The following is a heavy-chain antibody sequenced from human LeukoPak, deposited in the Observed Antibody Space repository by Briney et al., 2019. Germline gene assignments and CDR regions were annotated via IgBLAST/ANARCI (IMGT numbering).Heavy chain of an antibody. V-gene: IGHV1-24*01. CDR2: FDPEDGET. CDR3: ARLGGEYKYGHADY. Sequence: ASVKVSCKVSGYTLTELSMHWVRQAPGKGLEWMGGFDPEDGETIYAQKFQGRVTMTRDTSKSTAYMELSSLRSEDTAVYYCARLGGEYKYGHADYWGQGTLVTVSS. J-gene: IGHJ4*02. D-gene: IGHD7-27*01. CDR1: GYTLTELS.